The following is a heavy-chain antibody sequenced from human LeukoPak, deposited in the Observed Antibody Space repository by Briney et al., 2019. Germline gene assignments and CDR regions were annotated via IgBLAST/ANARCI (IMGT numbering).Heavy chain of an antibody. CDR2: IYYTESP. D-gene: IGHD3-10*01. V-gene: IGHV4-59*12. CDR3: ARGKYGSGVDFDY. Sequence: SETLSLTCTVSGASITNYFWSWVRQPPGKGLEWIGYIYYTESPNYNPSLKSRLTISVDRSKNQFSLKLSSVTAADTAVYYCARGKYGSGVDFDYWGQGTLVTVSS. J-gene: IGHJ4*02. CDR1: GASITNYF.